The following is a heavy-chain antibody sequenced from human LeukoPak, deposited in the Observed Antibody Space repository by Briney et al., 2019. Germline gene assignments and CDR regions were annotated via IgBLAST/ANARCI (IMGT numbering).Heavy chain of an antibody. J-gene: IGHJ6*02. CDR3: AREGPRYKDYYYGMDV. Sequence: SETLSLTCTISGGSISSGGYYWSWIRQHPGKGLEWIGYIYYSGSTYYNPSLKSRVTISVDTSKNQFSLKLSSVTAADTAVYYCAREGPRYKDYYYGMDVWGQGTTVTVSS. CDR1: GGSISSGGYY. D-gene: IGHD3-16*02. CDR2: IYYSGST. V-gene: IGHV4-31*03.